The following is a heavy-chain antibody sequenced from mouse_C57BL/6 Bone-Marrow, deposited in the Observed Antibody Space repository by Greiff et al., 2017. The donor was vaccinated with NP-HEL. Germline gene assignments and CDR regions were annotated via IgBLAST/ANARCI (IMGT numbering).Heavy chain of an antibody. D-gene: IGHD2-1*01. Sequence: EVHLVESGGGLVKPGGSLKLSCAASGFTFSSYAMSWVRQTPEKRLEWVATISDGGSYTYYPDNVKGRFTISRDNAKNNLYLQMSHLKSEDTAMYYCARDLENYGNFFAYWGQGTLVTVSA. CDR1: GFTFSSYA. CDR3: ARDLENYGNFFAY. V-gene: IGHV5-4*01. CDR2: ISDGGSYT. J-gene: IGHJ3*01.